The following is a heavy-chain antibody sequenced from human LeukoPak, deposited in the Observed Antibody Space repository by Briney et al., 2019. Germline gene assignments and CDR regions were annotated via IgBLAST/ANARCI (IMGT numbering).Heavy chain of an antibody. CDR1: GGSFSGYY. CDR2: INHSGST. D-gene: IGHD2-15*01. V-gene: IGHV4-34*01. CDR3: ARRSIVAGAFDI. J-gene: IGHJ3*02. Sequence: PSETLSLTCAVYGGSFSGYYWSWIRQPPGKGLEWIGEINHSGSTNYNPSLKSRVTISVDTSKNQFSLKLSSVTAADTAVYYCARRSIVAGAFDIWGQGTVVTVSS.